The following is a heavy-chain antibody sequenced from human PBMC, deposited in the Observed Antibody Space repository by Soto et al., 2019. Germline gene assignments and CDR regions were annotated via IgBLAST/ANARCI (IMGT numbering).Heavy chain of an antibody. CDR2: TGLSGRTT. V-gene: IGHV3-23*01. CDR3: ATVHNTSRSFNF. CDR1: GLTFTASA. Sequence: EVQLLESGGGLVQPGGSLRLSCVASGLTFTASAMTWARQAPGRGLEWVSTTGLSGRTTYYGDSVKGRFTVSRDNSKNTLDLQMSSLRAEDTAVYYCATVHNTSRSFNFWGRGTLVTVSS. D-gene: IGHD1-20*01. J-gene: IGHJ4*02.